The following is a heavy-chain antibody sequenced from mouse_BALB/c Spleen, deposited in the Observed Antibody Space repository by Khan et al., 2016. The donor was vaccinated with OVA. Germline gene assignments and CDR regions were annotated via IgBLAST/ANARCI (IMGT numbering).Heavy chain of an antibody. D-gene: IGHD2-4*01. CDR1: GFNITDYY. V-gene: IGHV14-1*02. J-gene: IGHJ4*01. CDR3: TRRDYEAMDY. Sequence: VQLQQSGAELVRPGALVKLSCKASGFNITDYYIHWVKQRPEQGLEWIGWIDPENGNTIYDPKFQGKASITADISSNTAYLQLSSLTSEDTAVYYCTRRDYEAMDYWGQGTSVTVSS. CDR2: IDPENGNT.